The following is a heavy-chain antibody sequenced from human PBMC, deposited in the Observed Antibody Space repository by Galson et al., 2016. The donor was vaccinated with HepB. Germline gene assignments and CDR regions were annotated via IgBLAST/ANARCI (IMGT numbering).Heavy chain of an antibody. D-gene: IGHD7-27*01. V-gene: IGHV3-74*01. Sequence: SLRLSCAASGFTFSSHWMHWVRQAPGKGLAWVSRINTVGTTTTYADSVKGRFTISRDNAKNTLYLQMDDLRAEDTAVYYCARDHRLAETGPHFDCWGQGALVTVSS. CDR3: ARDHRLAETGPHFDC. CDR1: GFTFSSHW. CDR2: INTVGTTT. J-gene: IGHJ4*02.